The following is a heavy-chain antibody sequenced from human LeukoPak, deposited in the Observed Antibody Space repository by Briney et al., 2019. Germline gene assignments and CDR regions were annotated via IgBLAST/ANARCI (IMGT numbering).Heavy chain of an antibody. D-gene: IGHD3-10*01. Sequence: TGGSLTLSCVASGFTLRSYVMKWLRQTPGKGLEGVSSINWSGDNTHHADSVKCRFTISRDNSKNTLYLQMNSLRAEDTVVYYCARVTYGSGTYGAFDYWGQGTLVTVSS. CDR1: GFTLRSYV. J-gene: IGHJ4*02. V-gene: IGHV3-23*01. CDR3: ARVTYGSGTYGAFDY. CDR2: INWSGDNT.